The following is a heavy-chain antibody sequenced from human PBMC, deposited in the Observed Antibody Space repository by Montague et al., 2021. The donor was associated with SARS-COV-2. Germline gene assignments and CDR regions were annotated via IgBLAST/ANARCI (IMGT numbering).Heavy chain of an antibody. D-gene: IGHD5-18*01. CDR1: GLTFSSYS. V-gene: IGHV3-48*02. J-gene: IGHJ6*02. CDR3: ARDLGLVPAMVYYYYYGMDV. CDR2: ISSSSSTI. Sequence: SLRLSCAASGLTFSSYSMNRVRQAPGKGLEWVSYISSSSSTIYYADSVKGRFTISRDNAKNSLYLQMNSLRDEDTAVYYCARDLGLVPAMVYYYYYGMDVWGQGTTVTVSS.